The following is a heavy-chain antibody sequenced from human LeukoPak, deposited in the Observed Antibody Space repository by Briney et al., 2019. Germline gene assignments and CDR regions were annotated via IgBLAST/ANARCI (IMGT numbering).Heavy chain of an antibody. CDR3: AIVSSNPHSRGWYHLDY. Sequence: GGSLRLSCAASGFTFSTYSMNWARQAPGKGLEWVSSISSTSSYIYYADSMKGRFTISRDNAKNSLYLQMNSLRAEDTAMYYCAIVSSNPHSRGWYHLDYWGQGTLVTVSS. CDR2: ISSTSSYI. J-gene: IGHJ4*02. CDR1: GFTFSTYS. V-gene: IGHV3-21*01. D-gene: IGHD6-19*01.